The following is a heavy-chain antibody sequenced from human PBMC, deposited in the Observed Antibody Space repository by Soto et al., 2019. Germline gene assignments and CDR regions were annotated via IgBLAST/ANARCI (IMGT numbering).Heavy chain of an antibody. Sequence: SETLSLTCTVSGASLSGFYWSWIRMSAGKGLEWIGRIYATGTTDYNPSLKSRITINPDTSKNQFSLQLNSVTPEDTAVHYCARDLKSGGYSSSSGGWFDPWGQGTLVTVSS. D-gene: IGHD6-13*01. V-gene: IGHV4-4*07. J-gene: IGHJ5*02. CDR1: GASLSGFY. CDR3: ARDLKSGGYSSSSGGWFDP. CDR2: IYATGTT.